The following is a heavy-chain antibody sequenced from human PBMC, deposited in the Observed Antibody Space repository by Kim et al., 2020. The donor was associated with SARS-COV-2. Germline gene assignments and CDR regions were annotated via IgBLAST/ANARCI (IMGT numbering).Heavy chain of an antibody. CDR2: ISGSGGST. CDR3: AKDSYKFMVRGVTLGY. J-gene: IGHJ4*02. CDR1: GFTFSSYA. Sequence: GGSLRLSCAASGFTFSSYAMSWVRQAPGKGLEWVSAISGSGGSTYYADSVKGRFTISRDNSKNTLYLQMNSLRAEDTAVYYCAKDSYKFMVRGVTLGYWGQGTLVTVSS. D-gene: IGHD3-10*01. V-gene: IGHV3-23*01.